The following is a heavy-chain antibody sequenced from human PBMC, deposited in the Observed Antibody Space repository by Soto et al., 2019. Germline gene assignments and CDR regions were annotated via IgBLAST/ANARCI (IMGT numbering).Heavy chain of an antibody. CDR3: AHVSGNQHCNSTSCLNWLDP. Sequence: SGPTLVNPTQTLTLTCIFSGFSLSTSGVGVGWIRQPPGKALEWLALIYWNDDKRYSPSLKSRLTITKDTSKNQVVLTMTNMDPVDTATYYCAHVSGNQHCNSTSCLNWLDPWGQGTLVTVSS. V-gene: IGHV2-5*01. J-gene: IGHJ5*02. CDR2: IYWNDDK. CDR1: GFSLSTSGVG. D-gene: IGHD2-2*01.